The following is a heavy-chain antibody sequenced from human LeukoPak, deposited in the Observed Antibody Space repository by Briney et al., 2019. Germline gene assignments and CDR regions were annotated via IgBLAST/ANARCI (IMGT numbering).Heavy chain of an antibody. J-gene: IGHJ4*02. V-gene: IGHV4-61*05. CDR1: GGSISSSSYY. D-gene: IGHD6-13*01. CDR2: IYYSGST. CDR3: ASQYSSSWYYFDY. Sequence: SETLSLTCTVSGGSISSSSYYWGWIRQPPGKGLEWIGYIYYSGSTNYNPSLKSRVTISVDTSKNQFSLKLSSVTAADTAVYYCASQYSSSWYYFDYWGQGTLVTVSS.